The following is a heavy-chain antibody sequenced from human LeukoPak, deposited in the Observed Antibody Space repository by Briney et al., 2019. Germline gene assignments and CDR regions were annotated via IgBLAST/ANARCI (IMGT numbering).Heavy chain of an antibody. V-gene: IGHV3-23*01. D-gene: IGHD1-1*01. CDR2: ISASGGDT. Sequence: GGSLRLSCAASGFSFSTYSFSWVRQAPGKGLEWVSGISASGGDTYYADSVKGRFTISRDNSKNTLSLQMNSLRVEDTAIYYCAKAPPYTKYFDYWGQGTLLTVSS. J-gene: IGHJ4*02. CDR1: GFSFSTYS. CDR3: AKAPPYTKYFDY.